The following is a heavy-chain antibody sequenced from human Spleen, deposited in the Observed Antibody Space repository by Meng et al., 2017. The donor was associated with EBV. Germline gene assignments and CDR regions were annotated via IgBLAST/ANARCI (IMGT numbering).Heavy chain of an antibody. Sequence: VQLRALGPGLLEPSGTRSLTSVVTGGSISSSGWWSWVGQSPEKGLEWIGEIYHSGRSNYTPSLKSRVTMSVNKSKNQFSLNLSSVTAADTAVYYCARWRRNSRNYLAGFDPWGQGTLVTVSS. J-gene: IGHJ5*02. D-gene: IGHD2/OR15-2a*01. V-gene: IGHV4-4*02. CDR3: ARWRRNSRNYLAGFDP. CDR1: GGSISSSGW. CDR2: IYHSGRS.